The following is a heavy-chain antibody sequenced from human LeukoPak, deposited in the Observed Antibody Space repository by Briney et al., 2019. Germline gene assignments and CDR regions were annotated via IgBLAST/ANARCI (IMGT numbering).Heavy chain of an antibody. Sequence: EPGVSLRLSCAASGFTFSSYEMNWVRQAPGKGLKCVSYISSRGSSIYYAVSVKGRFTISRDNAKNSLYLQMNSLRAEDTAVYYCARASHFSDFDYWGQGTLVSVSS. V-gene: IGHV3-48*03. CDR3: ARASHFSDFDY. CDR2: ISSRGSSI. J-gene: IGHJ4*02. CDR1: GFTFSSYE.